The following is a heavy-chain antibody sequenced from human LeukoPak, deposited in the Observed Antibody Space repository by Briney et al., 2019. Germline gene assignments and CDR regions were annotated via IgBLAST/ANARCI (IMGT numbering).Heavy chain of an antibody. CDR2: IYTSGST. D-gene: IGHD4-11*01. CDR1: GGSINSGSYY. J-gene: IGHJ6*03. Sequence: SETLSLTCTVSGGSINSGSYYWSWIRQPAGKGLEWIGRIYTSGSTKYNPSLKSRVTISVDTSKNQFSLKLSSVTAADTAVYYCARDSYFSNYVGYYYYYMDVWGKGTTVTVSS. V-gene: IGHV4-61*02. CDR3: ARDSYFSNYVGYYYYYMDV.